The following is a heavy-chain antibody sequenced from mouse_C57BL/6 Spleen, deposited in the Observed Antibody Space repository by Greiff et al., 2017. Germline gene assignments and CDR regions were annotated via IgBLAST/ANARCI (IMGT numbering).Heavy chain of an antibody. V-gene: IGHV3-6*01. Sequence: DVKLVESGPGLVKPSQSLSLTCSVTGYSITSGYYWNWIRQFPGNKLEWMGYISYDGSNNYNPSLKNRISITRDTSKNQFFLKLNSVTTEDTATYYCARYDGYGWGQGTLVTVSA. J-gene: IGHJ3*01. D-gene: IGHD2-3*01. CDR2: ISYDGSN. CDR3: ARYDGYG. CDR1: GYSITSGYY.